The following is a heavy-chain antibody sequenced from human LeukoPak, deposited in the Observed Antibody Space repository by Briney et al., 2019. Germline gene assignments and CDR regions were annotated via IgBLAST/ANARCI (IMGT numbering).Heavy chain of an antibody. CDR2: IYYSGST. Sequence: SETLPLTCTVSGGSISSYYWSWIRQPPGKGLEWIGYIYYSGSTNYNPSLKSRVTISVDTSKNQFSLKLSSVTAADTAVYYCARLGWELPYYYYYYMDVWGKGTTVTISS. CDR3: ARLGWELPYYYYYYMDV. J-gene: IGHJ6*03. D-gene: IGHD1-26*01. CDR1: GGSISSYY. V-gene: IGHV4-59*01.